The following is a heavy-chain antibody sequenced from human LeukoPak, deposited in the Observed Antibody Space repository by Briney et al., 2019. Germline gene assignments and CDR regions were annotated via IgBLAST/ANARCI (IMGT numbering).Heavy chain of an antibody. CDR3: AKSADYYGSGSYYAFDY. D-gene: IGHD3-10*01. CDR2: ISGSGSST. V-gene: IGHV3-23*01. J-gene: IGHJ4*02. Sequence: GGTLRLSCAASGFTFSSYGMNWVRQAPGKGLEWVSVISGSGSSTYYADSVKGRFTISRDNSKNTLYLQMNSLRAEDTAVYYCAKSADYYGSGSYYAFDYWDQGTLVTVSS. CDR1: GFTFSSYG.